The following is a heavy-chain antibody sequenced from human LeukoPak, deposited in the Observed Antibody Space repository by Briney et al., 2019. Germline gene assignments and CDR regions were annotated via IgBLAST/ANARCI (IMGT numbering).Heavy chain of an antibody. CDR2: INPSGGST. V-gene: IGHV1-46*01. D-gene: IGHD3-22*01. Sequence: ASVKVSCKASGYTFTSYYMHWVRQAPGQGLEWMGIINPSGGSTSYAQKFQGRVTMTTDTSTSTAYMELRSLRSDDTAVYYCARDKPYYDSSGYSSPYYFDYWGQGTLVTVSS. CDR3: ARDKPYYDSSGYSSPYYFDY. J-gene: IGHJ4*02. CDR1: GYTFTSYY.